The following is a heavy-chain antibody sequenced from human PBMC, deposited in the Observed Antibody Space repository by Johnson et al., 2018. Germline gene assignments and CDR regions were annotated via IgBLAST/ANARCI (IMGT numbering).Heavy chain of an antibody. CDR1: GYTFTSYY. CDR2: INPSGGST. D-gene: IGHD6-19*01. J-gene: IGHJ6*02. Sequence: QVQLVESGAEVKKPGASVKVSCKASGYTFTSYYMHWVRQAPGQGLEWMGIINPSGGSTSYAQKFQGRVTMTRDTSTSTVYMELSSLRSGDTAVYYCASYRAIAVADPFGYYYYYGMDVWGQGTTVTVSS. CDR3: ASYRAIAVADPFGYYYYYGMDV. V-gene: IGHV1-46*01.